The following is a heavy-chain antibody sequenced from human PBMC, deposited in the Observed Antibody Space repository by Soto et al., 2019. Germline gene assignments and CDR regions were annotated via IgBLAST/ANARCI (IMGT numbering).Heavy chain of an antibody. V-gene: IGHV1-69*13. J-gene: IGHJ2*01. CDR1: GYTFTSYG. Sequence: SVKVSCKASGYTFTSYGISWVRQAPGQGLEWMGGIIPIFGTANYAQKFQGRVTITADESTSTAYMELSSLRSEDTAVYYCARVYESFSYWYFDLWGRGTLVTVSS. CDR2: IIPIFGTA. D-gene: IGHD3-22*01. CDR3: ARVYESFSYWYFDL.